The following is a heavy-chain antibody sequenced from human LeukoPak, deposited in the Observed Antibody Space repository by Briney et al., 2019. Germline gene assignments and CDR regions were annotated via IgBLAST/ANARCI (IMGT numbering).Heavy chain of an antibody. V-gene: IGHV1-69*13. D-gene: IGHD5-18*01. J-gene: IGHJ6*03. CDR1: GGTFSSYA. Sequence: ASVKVSCKASGGTFSSYAISWVRQAPGRGLEWMGGIIPIFGTANYAQKFQGRVTITADESTSTAYMELSSLRSEDTAVYYCARGRVTLDYYYMDVWGKGTTVTVSS. CDR3: ARGRVTLDYYYMDV. CDR2: IIPIFGTA.